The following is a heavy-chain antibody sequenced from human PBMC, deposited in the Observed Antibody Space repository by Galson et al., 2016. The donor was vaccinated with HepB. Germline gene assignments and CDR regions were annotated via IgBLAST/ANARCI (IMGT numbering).Heavy chain of an antibody. J-gene: IGHJ4*02. D-gene: IGHD1-26*01. CDR2: LSHDGVTK. V-gene: IGHV3-30-3*01. Sequence: SLRLSCAASEFTFNNCPLHWVRQAPGKGLEWVAVLSHDGVTKFYADSVRARFTISRDKSKTTVYLKMDGLSAEDTAVYYCAREWELGGYFDYGGQGTLVTVSS. CDR3: AREWELGGYFDY. CDR1: EFTFNNCP.